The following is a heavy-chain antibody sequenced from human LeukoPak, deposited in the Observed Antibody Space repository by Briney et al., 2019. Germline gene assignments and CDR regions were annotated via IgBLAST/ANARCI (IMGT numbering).Heavy chain of an antibody. J-gene: IGHJ4*02. CDR2: IYYRGRT. CDR1: GGCFSGYY. CDR3: ARQKILDDNYDSSGYYVDQ. D-gene: IGHD3-22*01. V-gene: IGHV4-34*01. Sequence: SETLSLTCAVYGGCFSGYYWSWIRQPPGKGLEWIGSIYYRGRTYYNPSLKIRVTISADTSKNQFSLNLNSVTASDTAVYYCARQKILDDNYDSSGYYVDQWGQGSLVTVSS.